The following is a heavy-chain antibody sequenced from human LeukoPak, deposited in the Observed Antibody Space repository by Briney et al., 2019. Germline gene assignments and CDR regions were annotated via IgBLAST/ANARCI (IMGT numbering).Heavy chain of an antibody. J-gene: IGHJ4*02. CDR2: IFHSGST. V-gene: IGHV4-39*01. D-gene: IGHD1-26*01. CDR3: ARPAPGGSQAVFDH. Sequence: PSETLSLTCTVSGGSISSNSYYWGWIRQPPGKGLEWIASIFHSGSTYYNPSLKSRVTISIDTPKNHFSLKMRSVTAADTAVYYCARPAPGGSQAVFDHWGQGALVTVSS. CDR1: GGSISSNSYY.